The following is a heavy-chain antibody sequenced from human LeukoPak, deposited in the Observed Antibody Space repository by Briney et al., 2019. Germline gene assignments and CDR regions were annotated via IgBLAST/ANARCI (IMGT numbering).Heavy chain of an antibody. CDR1: GFTFSNYA. Sequence: GGSLRLSCVAPGFTFSNYAMSWVRQAPWKGLEWVSTISGSGGNTYYTDSVKGRFTISRDNSKNTLSLQMNSLRAEDTAVYYCARLYRYCSGGTCYTDRAYYFDYWGQGTLVTVSS. V-gene: IGHV3-23*01. CDR3: ARLYRYCSGGTCYTDRAYYFDY. D-gene: IGHD2-15*01. J-gene: IGHJ4*02. CDR2: ISGSGGNT.